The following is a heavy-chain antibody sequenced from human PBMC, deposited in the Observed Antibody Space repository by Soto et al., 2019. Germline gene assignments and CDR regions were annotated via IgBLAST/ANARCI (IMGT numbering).Heavy chain of an antibody. CDR3: VRETKNAFDV. V-gene: IGHV3-23*01. Sequence: EVQLLESGGGLVQPGGSLRLSCAASGFSFSYSAMSWVRQAPGKGLECVSGISGNGGFTYYADSVKGRFIISRDKSKDTVDLQMNRLKADDTDGYYCVRETKNAFDVWGQGTVVTVSS. CDR2: ISGNGGFT. J-gene: IGHJ3*01. CDR1: GFSFSYSA.